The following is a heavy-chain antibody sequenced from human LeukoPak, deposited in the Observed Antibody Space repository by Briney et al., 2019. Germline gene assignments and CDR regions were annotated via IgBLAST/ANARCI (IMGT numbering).Heavy chain of an antibody. Sequence: ASVKVSCKASVYTFTNYGISWVRQAPGQGLEWLGWISGYNGNTNYAKKVQDRVTMTTDTSTTTAYMEMRSLRSDDTAVYYCARAYMGATSYFDYWGQGTRVTVSS. CDR3: ARAYMGATSYFDY. V-gene: IGHV1-18*01. D-gene: IGHD1-26*01. J-gene: IGHJ4*02. CDR1: VYTFTNYG. CDR2: ISGYNGNT.